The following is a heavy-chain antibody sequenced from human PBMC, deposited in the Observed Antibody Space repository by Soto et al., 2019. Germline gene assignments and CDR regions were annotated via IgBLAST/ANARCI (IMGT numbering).Heavy chain of an antibody. J-gene: IGHJ4*02. D-gene: IGHD6-19*01. CDR3: ARGGPNSSGWYSDFDY. CDR2: IIPIFGTA. CDR1: GGTFSSYA. V-gene: IGHV1-69*06. Sequence: SVKVSCKASGGTFSSYAISWVRQAPGQGLEWMGGIIPIFGTANYAQKFQGRVTITADKSTSTAYMELSSLRSEDTAVYYCARGGPNSSGWYSDFDYWGQGTLVTVSS.